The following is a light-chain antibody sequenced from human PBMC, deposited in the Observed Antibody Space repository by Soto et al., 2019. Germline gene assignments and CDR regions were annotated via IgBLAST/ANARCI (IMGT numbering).Light chain of an antibody. CDR3: QQYDDWPPQLT. CDR2: GAS. J-gene: IGKJ4*01. CDR1: HSVSSK. V-gene: IGKV3-15*01. Sequence: EIVMTQSPATLSVSVGERATLSCRASHSVSSKLAWYQQKPGQAPRLLISGASTRATDIPARFSGSGSGTEFVLTISSLQSDDVAVYYCQQYDDWPPQLTFGGGTKVEIK.